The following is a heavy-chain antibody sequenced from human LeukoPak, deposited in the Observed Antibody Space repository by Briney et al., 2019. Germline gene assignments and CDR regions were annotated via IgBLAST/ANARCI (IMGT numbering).Heavy chain of an antibody. Sequence: ASVKVSCKASGYTFTSYGISWVRQAPGQGLEWMGWISAYNGNTNYAQKLQGRVTITTDTSTSTAYMELRSLRSDDTAVYYCASRDGIAAAGPDAFDIWGQGTMVTVSS. D-gene: IGHD6-25*01. CDR1: GYTFTSYG. V-gene: IGHV1-18*01. CDR2: ISAYNGNT. J-gene: IGHJ3*02. CDR3: ASRDGIAAAGPDAFDI.